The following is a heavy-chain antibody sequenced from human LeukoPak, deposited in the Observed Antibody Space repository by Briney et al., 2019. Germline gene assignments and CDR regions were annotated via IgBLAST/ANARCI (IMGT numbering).Heavy chain of an antibody. D-gene: IGHD5-18*01. J-gene: IGHJ5*02. CDR2: IYYSGST. V-gene: IGHV4-59*01. CDR1: GGSISSYY. Sequence: SETLSLTCTVSGGSISSYYWSWIRQPPGKGLEWIGYIYYSGSTNYNPSLKSRVTISVDTSKNQFSLKLSSVTAADTAVYYCARHTIHPWYLWFDPWGQGTLVTISS. CDR3: ARHTIHPWYLWFDP.